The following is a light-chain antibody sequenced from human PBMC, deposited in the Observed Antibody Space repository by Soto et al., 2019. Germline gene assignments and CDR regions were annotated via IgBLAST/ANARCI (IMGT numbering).Light chain of an antibody. J-gene: IGKJ1*01. V-gene: IGKV3-20*01. Sequence: EIVLTQSPGTLSLSPGERATLSCRASQSVASNYLGWYQQKPGQAPRVLIFDASIRATGIPDRFSGSGSGTDFTLTSNRLEPEDCAVYYCQQYGDSLTWTVGQGTKVDIK. CDR1: QSVASNY. CDR3: QQYGDSLTWT. CDR2: DAS.